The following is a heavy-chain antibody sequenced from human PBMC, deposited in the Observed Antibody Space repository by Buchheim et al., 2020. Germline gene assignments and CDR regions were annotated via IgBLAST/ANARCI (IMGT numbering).Heavy chain of an antibody. V-gene: IGHV4-59*01. CDR1: GGSISSYY. Sequence: QVQLQESGPGLVKPSETLSLTCTVSGGSISSYYRSWIRQPPGKGLEWIGYIYYSGSTNYNPSLKSRVTISVDTSKNQLSLKLSSVTAADTAVYYCARGYSTTRVADYWGQGTL. J-gene: IGHJ4*02. D-gene: IGHD5-12*01. CDR2: IYYSGST. CDR3: ARGYSTTRVADY.